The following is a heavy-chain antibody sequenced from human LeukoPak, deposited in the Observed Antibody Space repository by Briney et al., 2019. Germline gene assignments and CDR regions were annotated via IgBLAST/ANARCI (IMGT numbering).Heavy chain of an antibody. D-gene: IGHD2-2*01. CDR3: AKSIVVVPAAMALDR. V-gene: IGHV3-21*01. J-gene: IGHJ5*02. CDR2: ISISSSYI. Sequence: GGSLRLSCAASGFTFSSYGMHWVRQAPGKGLEWVSSISISSSYIYYADSVKGRFTSSRDNAKNSLYLQMNSLRAEDTAVYYCAKSIVVVPAAMALDRWGQGTLVTVSS. CDR1: GFTFSSYG.